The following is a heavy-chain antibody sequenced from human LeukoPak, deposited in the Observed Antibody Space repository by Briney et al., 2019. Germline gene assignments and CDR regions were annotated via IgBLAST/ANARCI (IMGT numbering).Heavy chain of an antibody. J-gene: IGHJ4*02. V-gene: IGHV4-4*07. D-gene: IGHD6-19*01. CDR1: GGSISSYY. CDR2: IYTSGTT. CDR3: ARGKVVAGTPGQNSWDS. Sequence: SETLSLTCTVSGGSISSYYWNWIRQPAGKGLEWIGRIYTSGTTNYNPSLKSRVSMSVDTSKNQFSLRLSSVTAADTAVYYCARGKVVAGTPGQNSWDSWGQGTLVTVSS.